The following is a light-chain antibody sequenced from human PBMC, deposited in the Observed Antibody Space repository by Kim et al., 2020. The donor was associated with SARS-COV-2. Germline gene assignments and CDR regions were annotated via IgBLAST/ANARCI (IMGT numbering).Light chain of an antibody. CDR2: AAS. CDR3: LQDYNYPLT. J-gene: IGKJ1*01. CDR1: QGIGND. V-gene: IGKV1-6*01. Sequence: AIQMTQSPSSLSASVGDTVTITCRASQGIGNDLSWYQQKPGEAPNLLISAASTLQSGVPSRFSGSGSGTDFTLTISSLQPEDFATYYCLQDYNYPLTFGQGTKVDIK.